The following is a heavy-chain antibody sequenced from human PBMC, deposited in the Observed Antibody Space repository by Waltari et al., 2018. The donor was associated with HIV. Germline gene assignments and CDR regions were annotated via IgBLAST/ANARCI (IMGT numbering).Heavy chain of an antibody. CDR3: ARRGQSISWMYKIYHGMDV. Sequence: EDQMVESGGGLVQPGGSLRLSCVGSGFTFSDYWMTYVRQTPGKGVGWGASIKKYGRWKYYVGSGKGRFNISRDNAKSSLFLQMISLRAEDTGVYYWARRGQSISWMYKIYHGMDVWGQGTTVIISS. J-gene: IGHJ6*02. CDR2: IKKYGRWK. V-gene: IGHV3-7*01. D-gene: IGHD1-1*01. CDR1: GFTFSDYW.